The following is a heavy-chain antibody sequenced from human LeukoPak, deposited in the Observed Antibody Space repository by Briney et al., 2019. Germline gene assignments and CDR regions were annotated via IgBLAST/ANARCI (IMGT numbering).Heavy chain of an antibody. J-gene: IGHJ3*02. V-gene: IGHV3-30*12. CDR2: ISYDGSNK. Sequence: PGGSLRLSCAGSGFIFRSYDMHWVRQAPGKGLEWVAVISYDGSNKYYADSVKGRFTISRDNSKNTLYLQMNSLRAEDTAVYYCARDPRIVGAPDDAFDIWGQGAMVTVSS. D-gene: IGHD1-26*01. CDR3: ARDPRIVGAPDDAFDI. CDR1: GFIFRSYD.